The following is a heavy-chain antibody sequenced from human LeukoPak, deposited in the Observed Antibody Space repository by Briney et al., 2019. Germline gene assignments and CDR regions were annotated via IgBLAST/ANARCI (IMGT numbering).Heavy chain of an antibody. CDR2: ISDSGGST. V-gene: IGHV3-23*01. D-gene: IGHD2-15*01. J-gene: IGHJ4*02. CDR1: GFTFSSYA. CDR3: RAVVVAAAVVYYFDY. Sequence: PGGSLRLSCAASGFTFSSYAMSWVRQAPGKGLEWVSAISDSGGSTYYADSVKGRFTISRDNSKNTLYLQMNSLRAEDTAVYYCRAVVVAAAVVYYFDYWGQGTLVTVSS.